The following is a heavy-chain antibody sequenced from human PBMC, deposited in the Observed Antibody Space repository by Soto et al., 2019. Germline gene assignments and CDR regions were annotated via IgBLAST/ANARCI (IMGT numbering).Heavy chain of an antibody. CDR1: GFTLRTYA. CDR3: ARDQIADAWYGFYFDY. CDR2: IWSDGSAH. J-gene: IGHJ4*02. V-gene: IGHV3-33*01. D-gene: IGHD2-15*01. Sequence: QVQLVESGGGVVQPGRSLTLSCETSGFTLRTYAMHWVRQAPGKGLEWVAVIWSDGSAHYNGGSLMGRFTIFRDNSKNKVYLEMHNLGAEDTATYYCARDQIADAWYGFYFDYWGQGTLVTVSS.